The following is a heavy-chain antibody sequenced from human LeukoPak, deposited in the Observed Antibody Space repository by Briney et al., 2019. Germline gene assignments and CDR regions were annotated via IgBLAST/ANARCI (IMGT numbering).Heavy chain of an antibody. D-gene: IGHD5-12*01. V-gene: IGHV4-4*07. J-gene: IGHJ6*02. CDR3: ASSQWLASYYYYGMDV. Sequence: SETLSLTCTVSGGSISSYYWSWIRQPAGKGLEWIGRIYTSGSTNYNPSLKSRVTMSVDTSKNQFSLQLSSVTAADTAVYYCASSQWLASYYYYGMDVWGQGTTVTVSS. CDR1: GGSISSYY. CDR2: IYTSGST.